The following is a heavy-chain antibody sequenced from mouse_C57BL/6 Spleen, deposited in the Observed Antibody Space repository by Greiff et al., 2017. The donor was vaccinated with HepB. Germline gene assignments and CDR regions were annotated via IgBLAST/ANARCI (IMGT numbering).Heavy chain of an antibody. Sequence: EVKLVESGPGLVKPSQSLSLTCSVTGYSITSGYYWNWIRQFPGNKLEWMGYISYDGSNNYNPSLKNRISITRDTSKNQFFLKLNSVTTEDTATYYCASFTTVVPWYFDVWGTGTTVTVSS. CDR3: ASFTTVVPWYFDV. D-gene: IGHD1-1*01. J-gene: IGHJ1*03. CDR1: GYSITSGYY. CDR2: ISYDGSN. V-gene: IGHV3-6*01.